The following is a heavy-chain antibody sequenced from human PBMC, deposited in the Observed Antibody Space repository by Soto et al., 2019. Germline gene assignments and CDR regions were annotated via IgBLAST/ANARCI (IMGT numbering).Heavy chain of an antibody. Sequence: GGSLRLSCAASGFTFSSYTMSWVRQAPGKGLEWVSTISGSGSSTYSADSVKGRFTISRDNSKNTLYLQMISLRVEDTAIYYCAKAWGIDYWGQGTLVTVSS. D-gene: IGHD7-27*01. CDR2: ISGSGSST. J-gene: IGHJ4*02. CDR3: AKAWGIDY. V-gene: IGHV3-23*01. CDR1: GFTFSSYT.